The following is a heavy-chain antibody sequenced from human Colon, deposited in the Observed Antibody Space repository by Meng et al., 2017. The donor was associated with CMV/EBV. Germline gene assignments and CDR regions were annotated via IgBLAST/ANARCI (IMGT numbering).Heavy chain of an antibody. D-gene: IGHD3-22*01. CDR1: EYTFTSHH. CDR3: ARENYQEFSGYSIYDY. Sequence: QVQLDQSGAEGKKSGASVRVSCKRFEYTFTSHHVHWVRPAPGQGLEWVGIIFSTDSSTKFAQTFQGRVTATRDTSATKTYMELSSLRSEDTAVYYCARENYQEFSGYSIYDYWGQGTLVTVSS. V-gene: IGHV1-46*01. CDR2: IFSTDSST. J-gene: IGHJ4*02.